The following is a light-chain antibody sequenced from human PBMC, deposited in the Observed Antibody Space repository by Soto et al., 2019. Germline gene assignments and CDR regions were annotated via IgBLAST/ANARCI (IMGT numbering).Light chain of an antibody. CDR1: QSVSSNY. CDR3: QQYGSSPPT. Sequence: EIVLTQSPDTLSLSPGERAALSCRASQSVSSNYLAWYQQKPGQAPRLLISGASSRATGIPDRFSGSGSGTDFTLTISRLEPEDFAVYYCQQYGSSPPTFGQGTEVEIK. V-gene: IGKV3-20*01. CDR2: GAS. J-gene: IGKJ1*01.